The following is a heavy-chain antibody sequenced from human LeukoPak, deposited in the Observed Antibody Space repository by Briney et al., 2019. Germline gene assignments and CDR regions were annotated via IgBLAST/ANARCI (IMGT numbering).Heavy chain of an antibody. CDR3: AKAAAGSQHSYYYYYYLDV. CDR1: GYTFTGYY. D-gene: IGHD6-13*01. J-gene: IGHJ6*03. Sequence: GASVKVSCKASGYTFTGYYMHWVRQAPGQGLEWMGWINPNSGGTNYAQKFQGRVTMTRDTSISTAYMELRRLRSDDTAVYYCAKAAAGSQHSYYYYYYLDVWGTGTTVTISS. CDR2: INPNSGGT. V-gene: IGHV1-2*02.